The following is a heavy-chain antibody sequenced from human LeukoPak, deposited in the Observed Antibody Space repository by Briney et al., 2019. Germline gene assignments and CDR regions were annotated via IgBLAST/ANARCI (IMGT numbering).Heavy chain of an antibody. V-gene: IGHV4-61*02. Sequence: PSETLSLTCTVSGGSISSGSYYWSWIRKPAGKGLEWIGRIYTSGSTNYNPSLKSRVTISVDTSKNQFSLKLSSVTAADTAVYYCARASCSSTRCDRRWIYYYYMDVCGKGTTVTVSS. CDR3: ARASCSSTRCDRRWIYYYYMDV. J-gene: IGHJ6*03. CDR1: GGSISSGSYY. CDR2: IYTSGST. D-gene: IGHD2-2*01.